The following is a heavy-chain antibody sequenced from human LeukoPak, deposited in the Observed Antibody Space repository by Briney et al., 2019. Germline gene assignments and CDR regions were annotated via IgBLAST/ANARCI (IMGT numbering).Heavy chain of an antibody. CDR3: ARDFHSVGFVLMVYAITGQYFDY. Sequence: ASVKVSCKASGYTFTSYYMHWVRQAPGQGLEWMGIINPSGGSTSYAQKFQGRVTMTRDTSTSTVYMELSSLRSEDTAVYYCARDFHSVGFVLMVYAITGQYFDYRGQGTLVTVSS. V-gene: IGHV1-46*01. CDR2: INPSGGST. J-gene: IGHJ4*02. CDR1: GYTFTSYY. D-gene: IGHD2-8*01.